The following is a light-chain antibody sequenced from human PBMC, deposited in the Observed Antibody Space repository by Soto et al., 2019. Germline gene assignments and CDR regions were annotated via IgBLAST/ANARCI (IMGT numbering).Light chain of an antibody. V-gene: IGLV4-69*01. Sequence: QAVVTQSPSASASLGASVKLTCTLSSGHSNYAIAWHQQQSEKGPRYLMKLNSDGSHSKGDGIPDRFSGSSSGAERYLTISSLQSEDEADYYCQTWGSGIMVFGGGTKLTV. CDR3: QTWGSGIMV. CDR1: SGHSNYA. J-gene: IGLJ2*01. CDR2: LNSDGSH.